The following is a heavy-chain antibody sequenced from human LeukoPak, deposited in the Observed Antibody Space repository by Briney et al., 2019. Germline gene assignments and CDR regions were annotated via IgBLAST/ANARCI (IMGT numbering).Heavy chain of an antibody. Sequence: ASMKVSCKASGYTFTSYDINWVRQATGQGLEWMGWMNPNSGNTGYAQKFQGRVTMTMNTSISTAYMELSSLRSGDTAVYYCARGRNYDYVWGSYRYTLYFDYWGQGTLVTVSS. J-gene: IGHJ4*02. CDR2: MNPNSGNT. CDR3: ARGRNYDYVWGSYRYTLYFDY. D-gene: IGHD3-16*02. CDR1: GYTFTSYD. V-gene: IGHV1-8*01.